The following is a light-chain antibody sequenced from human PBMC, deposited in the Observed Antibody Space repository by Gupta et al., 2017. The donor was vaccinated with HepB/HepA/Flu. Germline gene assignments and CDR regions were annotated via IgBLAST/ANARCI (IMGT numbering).Light chain of an antibody. CDR2: KAS. V-gene: IGKV1-5*03. Sequence: DIQMTQSPSTLSASVGDRVTITCRASQSISTWLAWYQQKPGKVPKLLIYKASSLETGVPSRFSGSGSGTEFTLTNSSLQPDDFATYYCQQYNDYSTTFGQGSKLEIK. J-gene: IGKJ2*01. CDR1: QSISTW. CDR3: QQYNDYSTT.